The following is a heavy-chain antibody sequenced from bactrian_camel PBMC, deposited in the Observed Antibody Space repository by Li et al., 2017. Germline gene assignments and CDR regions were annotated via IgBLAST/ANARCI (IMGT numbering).Heavy chain of an antibody. D-gene: IGHD3*01. CDR2: IYTVGGST. CDR3: AAGRALYGTCAFGY. J-gene: IGHJ6*01. V-gene: IGHV3S31*01. CDR1: GSAYSNIC. Sequence: VQLVESGGGSVQSGGSLRLSCTVSGSAYSNICMGWFRQAPGKGREGVAEIYTVGGSTYYADSVKGRFTISQDNAKNTVYLQMNSLKPEDTAMYYCAAGRALYGTCAFGYLGQGTQVTVS.